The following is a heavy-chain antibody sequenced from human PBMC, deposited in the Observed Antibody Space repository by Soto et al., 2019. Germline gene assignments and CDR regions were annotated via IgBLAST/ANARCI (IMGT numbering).Heavy chain of an antibody. CDR1: GFTFTSSA. D-gene: IGHD1-7*01. Sequence: QMQLVQSGPEVKKPGTSVKVSCKASGFTFTSSAVQWVRQARGQRLEWIGWIVVGSGNTNYAQKFQERVTITRDMSTSTAYMELSSLRPEDTAVYYCAASSAPNYIYYYYGMDVWGQGTTVTVSS. CDR3: AASSAPNYIYYYYGMDV. CDR2: IVVGSGNT. V-gene: IGHV1-58*01. J-gene: IGHJ6*02.